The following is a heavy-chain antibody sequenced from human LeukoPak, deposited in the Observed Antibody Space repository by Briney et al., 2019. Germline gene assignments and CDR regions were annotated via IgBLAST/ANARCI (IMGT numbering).Heavy chain of an antibody. Sequence: GGSLRLSCAASGFIFSSYGMNWVRQAPGKGLEWVSSISSSSSYIYYADSVKGRFTISRDNAKNSLYLQMNSLRAEDTAVYYCARDMSYGSGSYDYWGQGTLVTVSS. V-gene: IGHV3-21*04. CDR3: ARDMSYGSGSYDY. D-gene: IGHD3-10*01. CDR1: GFIFSSYG. J-gene: IGHJ4*02. CDR2: ISSSSSYI.